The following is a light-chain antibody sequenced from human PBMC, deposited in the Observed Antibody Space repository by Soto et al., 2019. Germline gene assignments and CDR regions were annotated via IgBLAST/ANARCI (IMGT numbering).Light chain of an antibody. J-gene: IGLJ1*01. CDR3: SSYTSTSTYV. Sequence: QSVLTQPRSVSGSPGQSVTISCTGTSGDVGGYNYVSWYQQHPGKAPKLMIYDVSKRPSGVPDRFSGSKSGNSASLTISGLQPEDEADYYCSSYTSTSTYVFGTGTKVTVL. CDR1: SGDVGGYNY. V-gene: IGLV2-11*01. CDR2: DVS.